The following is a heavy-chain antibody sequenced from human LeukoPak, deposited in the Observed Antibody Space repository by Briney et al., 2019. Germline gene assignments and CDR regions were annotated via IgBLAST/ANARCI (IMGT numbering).Heavy chain of an antibody. J-gene: IGHJ4*02. CDR3: ARGPWKSSGWHFDY. CDR1: GFTVSNNY. D-gene: IGHD6-19*01. Sequence: GGSLRLSCAASGFTVSNNYMSWVRQAPGKGPEWVSIIYSGGSTHYADPVKGRFTISRDDSKNTLYLQMNSVRGEDTAVYYCARGPWKSSGWHFDYWGQGTLVTVSS. V-gene: IGHV3-53*01. CDR2: IYSGGST.